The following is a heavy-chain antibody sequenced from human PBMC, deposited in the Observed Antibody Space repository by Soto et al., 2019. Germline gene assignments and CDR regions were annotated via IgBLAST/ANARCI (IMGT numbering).Heavy chain of an antibody. V-gene: IGHV3-33*01. Sequence: QVQLVESGGGVVQPGRSLRLSCAASGFTFSSYGMHWVRQAPGKGLEWVAVIWYDGSNKYYADSVKGRFTISRDNSKNPLYLQMNSLRAEDTAVYYCARESARGIWSGYFDAFDIWGQGTMVTVSS. D-gene: IGHD3-3*01. J-gene: IGHJ3*02. CDR1: GFTFSSYG. CDR2: IWYDGSNK. CDR3: ARESARGIWSGYFDAFDI.